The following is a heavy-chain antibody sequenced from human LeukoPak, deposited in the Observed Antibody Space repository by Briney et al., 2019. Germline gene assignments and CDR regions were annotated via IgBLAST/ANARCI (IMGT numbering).Heavy chain of an antibody. CDR3: ARSYDSNFDY. D-gene: IGHD3-3*01. V-gene: IGHV4-59*01. J-gene: IGHJ4*02. CDR2: IYFSGST. Sequence: SETLSLTCTVSGGSIRSYYWSWIRQPPGKGLEWIGYIYFSGSTSYNPSLKSRVTISVDRSKNQFSLKLSSVAAADTAVYYCARSYDSNFDYWGQGTLVTVSS. CDR1: GGSIRSYY.